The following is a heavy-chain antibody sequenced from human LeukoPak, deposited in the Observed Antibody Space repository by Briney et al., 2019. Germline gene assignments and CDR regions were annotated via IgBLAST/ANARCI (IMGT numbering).Heavy chain of an antibody. CDR1: GYTFTSYG. D-gene: IGHD6-13*01. CDR3: AGSSWSAEALFDY. J-gene: IGHJ4*02. Sequence: ASVKVSCKASGYTFTSYGISWVRQAPGQGLEWMGWISAYNGNTNYAQKLQGRVTMTTDTSTSTAYMELSSLRSEDTAVYYCAGSSWSAEALFDYWGQGTLVTVSS. CDR2: ISAYNGNT. V-gene: IGHV1-18*01.